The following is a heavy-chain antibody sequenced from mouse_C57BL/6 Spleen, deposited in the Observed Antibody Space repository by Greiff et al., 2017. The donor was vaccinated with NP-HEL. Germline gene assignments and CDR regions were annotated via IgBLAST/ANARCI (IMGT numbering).Heavy chain of an antibody. Sequence: VQLQQPGAELVKPGASVKLSCKASGYTFTSYWMHWVKQRPGQGLEWIGMIHPNSGSTNYNEKFKSKATLTVDKSSSTAYMQLSSLTSEDSAVYYCARPYYEEVRYFDVWGTGTTVTVSS. V-gene: IGHV1-64*01. CDR2: IHPNSGST. CDR1: GYTFTSYW. J-gene: IGHJ1*03. D-gene: IGHD2-4*01. CDR3: ARPYYEEVRYFDV.